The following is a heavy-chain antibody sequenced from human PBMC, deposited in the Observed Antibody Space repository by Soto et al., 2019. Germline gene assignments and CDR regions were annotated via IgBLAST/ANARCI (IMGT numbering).Heavy chain of an antibody. CDR2: LSPDGSNK. D-gene: IGHD2-2*01. CDR3: ASLGYCTSTSCQTRYYYYGMDV. CDR1: GLTFGNNG. J-gene: IGHJ6*02. Sequence: QVQLLRPGGAGVHLGRPLRSPCAASGLTFGNNGRNGARQAPGRGRGGGAVLSPDGSNKYYADSVKGRFTISRDNSRNTLYLQMNSLRAEDTAVYYCASLGYCTSTSCQTRYYYYGMDVWGQGTAVTVSS. V-gene: IGHV3-30*03.